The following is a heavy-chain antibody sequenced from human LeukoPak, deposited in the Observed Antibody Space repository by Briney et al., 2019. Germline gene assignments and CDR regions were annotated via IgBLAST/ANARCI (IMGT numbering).Heavy chain of an antibody. Sequence: LVASVKVSCKASGGTFSSYAISWVRQAPGQGLEWMGGIIPIFGTANYAQKFQGRVTMTTDTSTSTAYMELRSLGSDDTAVYYCARMYSSSSGGRVREDYWGQGTLVTVSS. J-gene: IGHJ4*02. D-gene: IGHD6-6*01. CDR2: IIPIFGTA. CDR1: GGTFSSYA. CDR3: ARMYSSSSGGRVREDY. V-gene: IGHV1-69*05.